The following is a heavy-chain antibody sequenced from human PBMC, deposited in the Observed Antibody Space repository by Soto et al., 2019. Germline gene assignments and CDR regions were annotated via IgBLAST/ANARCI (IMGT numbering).Heavy chain of an antibody. D-gene: IGHD2-15*01. V-gene: IGHV3-23*01. Sequence: GGSLRLSCAASGFTFSSYAMSWVRQAPGKGLEWVSAISGSGGSTYYADSVEGRFTISRDNSKNTLYLQMNSPRAEDTAVYYCAKCAAAYYYYYGMDVWGQGTTVTVSS. CDR2: ISGSGGST. CDR1: GFTFSSYA. J-gene: IGHJ6*02. CDR3: AKCAAAYYYYYGMDV.